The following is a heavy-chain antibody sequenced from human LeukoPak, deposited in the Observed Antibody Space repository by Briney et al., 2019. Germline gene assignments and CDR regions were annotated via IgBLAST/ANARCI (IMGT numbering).Heavy chain of an antibody. CDR2: INTNTGNP. J-gene: IGHJ6*03. V-gene: IGHV7-4-1*02. CDR3: ARDQNWNDGSDYYYMDV. CDR1: RYTFTSYA. Sequence: ASVKVSCKASRYTFTSYAMNWVRQAPGQGLEWMGWINTNTGNPTYAQGFTGRFVFSLDTSVSTAYLQISSLKAEDTAVYYCARDQNWNDGSDYYYMDVWGKGTTVTVSS. D-gene: IGHD1-1*01.